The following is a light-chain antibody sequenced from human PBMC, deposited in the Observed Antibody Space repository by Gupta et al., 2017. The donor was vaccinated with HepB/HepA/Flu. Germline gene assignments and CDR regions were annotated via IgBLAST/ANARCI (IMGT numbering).Light chain of an antibody. V-gene: IGKV3-11*01. CDR3: QHRSNWPIT. Sequence: TQSPATLSLSPGERSTLSCRASQSISSYLAWYQQKPGQAPRLLIYDASNRATGIPARFSGSGSGTDFTLTISSLEPEDFAIYYCQHRSNWPITFGGGTRVDIK. J-gene: IGKJ4*01. CDR2: DAS. CDR1: QSISSY.